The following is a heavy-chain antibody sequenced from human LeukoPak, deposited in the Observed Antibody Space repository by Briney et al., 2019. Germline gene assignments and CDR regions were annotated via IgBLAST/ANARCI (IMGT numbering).Heavy chain of an antibody. CDR1: GYSISTGYY. D-gene: IGHD3-10*01. Sequence: SETLSLTCTVSGYSISTGYYWGWIRQPPGKGLEWIGNIYYSENTYYNPSLKSRVTISVDTSKNQFSLKLSSVTAADTAVYYCAGLYGSGSYYGYWGQGTLVTVSS. CDR2: IYYSENT. V-gene: IGHV4-38-2*02. CDR3: AGLYGSGSYYGY. J-gene: IGHJ4*02.